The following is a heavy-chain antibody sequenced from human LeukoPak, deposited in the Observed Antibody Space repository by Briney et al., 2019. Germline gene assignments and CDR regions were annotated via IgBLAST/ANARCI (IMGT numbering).Heavy chain of an antibody. Sequence: PSETLSLTCTVSGGSISSSSYYWGWIRQPPGKGLEWIGSIYYSGSTYYNPSLKSRVTISVDTSKNQFSLKLSSVTAADTAVYYCARDARTYCSGGSCLPFDYWGQGTLVTVSS. V-gene: IGHV4-39*07. CDR3: ARDARTYCSGGSCLPFDY. J-gene: IGHJ4*02. CDR2: IYYSGST. D-gene: IGHD2-15*01. CDR1: GGSISSSSYY.